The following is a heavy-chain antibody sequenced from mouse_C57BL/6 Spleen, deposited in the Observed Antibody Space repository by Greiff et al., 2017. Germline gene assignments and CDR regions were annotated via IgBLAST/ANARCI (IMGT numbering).Heavy chain of an antibody. CDR2: ISSGGDYI. CDR1: GFTFSSYA. J-gene: IGHJ4*01. CDR3: TRVEMDY. V-gene: IGHV5-9-1*02. Sequence: EVKLMESGEGLVKPGGSLKLSCAASGFTFSSYAMSWVRQTPEKRLEWVAYISSGGDYIYYADTVKGRFTISRDNARNTLYLQMSSLKSEDTATYYCTRVEMDYWGQGTSVTVSS.